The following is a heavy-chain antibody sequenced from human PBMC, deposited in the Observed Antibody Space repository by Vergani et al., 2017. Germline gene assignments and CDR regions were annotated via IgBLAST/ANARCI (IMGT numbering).Heavy chain of an antibody. CDR2: IIPIFGTA. CDR3: ARDREYYGSGSYYNGDGNYYYYGMDV. J-gene: IGHJ6*02. D-gene: IGHD3-10*01. Sequence: QVQLVQSGAEVKKPGSSVKVSCKASGGTFSSYAISWVRQAPGQGLEWMGGIIPIFGTANYAQKFQGRVTITADESTSTAYMELSSLRSEDTAVYYCARDREYYGSGSYYNGDGNYYYYGMDVWGQGTTVTVSS. V-gene: IGHV1-69*01. CDR1: GGTFSSYA.